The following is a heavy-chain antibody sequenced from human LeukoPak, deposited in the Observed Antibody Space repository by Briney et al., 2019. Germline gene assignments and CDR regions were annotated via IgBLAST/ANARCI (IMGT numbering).Heavy chain of an antibody. D-gene: IGHD5-12*01. CDR1: GFTASSNY. CDR3: ARDGDIVATIGNWGDYFDY. Sequence: GGSLRLSCAASGFTASSNYMSSVRQAPRKGVEWVSVIYSGGSTYYADSVKGRFTISRDNSKSTMYIQMNSLRAEDTAVYYCARDGDIVATIGNWGDYFDYWGQGTLVTVSS. J-gene: IGHJ4*02. CDR2: IYSGGST. V-gene: IGHV3-53*01.